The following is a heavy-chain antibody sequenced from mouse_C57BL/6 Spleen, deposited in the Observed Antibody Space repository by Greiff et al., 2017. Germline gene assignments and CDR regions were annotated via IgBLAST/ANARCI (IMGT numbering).Heavy chain of an antibody. V-gene: IGHV1-82*01. Sequence: VKLMESGPELVKPGASVKISCKASGYAFSSSWMNWVKQRPGKGLEWIGRIYPGDGDTNYNGKFKGKATLTADKSSSTAYMQLSSLTSEDSAVYFCARSGGSSGYGFAYWGQGTLVTVSA. CDR1: GYAFSSSW. D-gene: IGHD3-2*02. CDR2: IYPGDGDT. CDR3: ARSGGSSGYGFAY. J-gene: IGHJ3*01.